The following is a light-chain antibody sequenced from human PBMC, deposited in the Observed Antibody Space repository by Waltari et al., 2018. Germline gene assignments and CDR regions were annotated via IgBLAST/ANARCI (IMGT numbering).Light chain of an antibody. J-gene: IGLJ2*01. CDR3: AAWDDILKGV. CDR1: SSSIGSKT. CDR2: SNN. V-gene: IGLV1-44*01. Sequence: QSVLTQPPSASGTPGQRVTISCSGSSSSIGSKTVNWYQQLPGMAPKLLIYSNNQLAPGVPARFSGSQSGTSASLAISGLQSEDEADYYCAAWDDILKGVFGGGTKLTVL.